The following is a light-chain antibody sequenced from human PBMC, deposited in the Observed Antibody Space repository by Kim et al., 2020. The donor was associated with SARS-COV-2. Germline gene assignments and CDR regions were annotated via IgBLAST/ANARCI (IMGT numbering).Light chain of an antibody. CDR3: CSYAGTSTSV. J-gene: IGLJ1*01. CDR1: SSDVGGYNY. V-gene: IGLV2-11*01. CDR2: DVS. Sequence: GQSVSISCTGTSSDVGGYNYVSWYQQHPGKAPKLMIYDVSHRPSGVPDRFSGTKSDNTASLTISGLQAEDEADYYCCSYAGTSTSVFGTGTKVTVL.